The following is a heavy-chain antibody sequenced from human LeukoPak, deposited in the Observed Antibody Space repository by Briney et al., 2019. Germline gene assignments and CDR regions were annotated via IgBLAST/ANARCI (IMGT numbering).Heavy chain of an antibody. J-gene: IGHJ4*02. CDR3: ARDQAHDFTSGLGY. D-gene: IGHD3/OR15-3a*01. CDR2: IYYSGST. V-gene: IGHV4-59*01. CDR1: GGSISNYY. Sequence: SETLSLTCTVSGGSISNYYWTWIRQPPGKGLEWIGYIYYSGSTNYNPSLKSRVTISVDTSKNQFSLKLSSVTAADTAVYYCARDQAHDFTSGLGYWGQGTLVTVSS.